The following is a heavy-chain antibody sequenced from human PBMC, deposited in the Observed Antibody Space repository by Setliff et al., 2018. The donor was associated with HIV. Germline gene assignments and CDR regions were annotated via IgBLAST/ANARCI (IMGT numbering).Heavy chain of an antibody. J-gene: IGHJ3*01. CDR2: LSGSGGST. V-gene: IGHV3-23*01. D-gene: IGHD3-3*01. CDR3: AKDWDITIFAVVIGGGFDF. CDR1: ELTFSNYA. Sequence: PGGSLRLSCAASELTFSNYAMTWVRQAPGKGLEWVSSLSGSGGSTYYVDSVKGRVTISRDNSKNTVDLQMNGLRAEDTAVYYCAKDWDITIFAVVIGGGFDFWGQGALVTVSS.